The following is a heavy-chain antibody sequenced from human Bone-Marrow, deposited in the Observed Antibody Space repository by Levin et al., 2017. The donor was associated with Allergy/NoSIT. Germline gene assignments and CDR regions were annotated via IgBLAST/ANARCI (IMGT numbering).Heavy chain of an antibody. D-gene: IGHD1-26*01. Sequence: QPGGSLRLSCAASGFTISTNAMSWVRQGPGKGLEWVSTVFGNDDHTTYADSAKGRFTISRDKSKNTVDLQMDSLRAEDTAVYYCAKEYNGNYHYDYWGQGTLVTVSS. CDR1: GFTISTNA. CDR3: AKEYNGNYHYDY. CDR2: VFGNDDHT. J-gene: IGHJ4*02. V-gene: IGHV3-23*01.